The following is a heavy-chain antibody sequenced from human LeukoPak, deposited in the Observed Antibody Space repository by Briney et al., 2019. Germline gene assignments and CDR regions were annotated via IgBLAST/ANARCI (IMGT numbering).Heavy chain of an antibody. D-gene: IGHD3-9*01. CDR2: FYHGGST. CDR1: GYSISTGYY. J-gene: IGHJ6*03. V-gene: IGHV4-38-2*02. CDR3: ARVYYDILTGYYSGYYYMDV. Sequence: PSETLSLTCTVSGYSISTGYYWDWIRQPPGKGLEWIGTFYHGGSTYYNPSLKSRVTISVDTSKNQFSLKLSSVTAADTAVYYCARVYYDILTGYYSGYYYMDVWGKGTTVTVSS.